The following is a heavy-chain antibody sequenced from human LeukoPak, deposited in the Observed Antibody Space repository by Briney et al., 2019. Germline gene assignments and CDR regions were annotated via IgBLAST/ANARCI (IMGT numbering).Heavy chain of an antibody. J-gene: IGHJ4*02. Sequence: GGSLRLSCAASGFTFSSDSMNWVRQAPGEGLEWVSSMSSSSSYIYYADSVTGRFTLSRDNAKNSLYLQMNSLRAEDMAVYYCARGWFGELFPDYWGQGTLVTVSS. CDR1: GFTFSSDS. CDR3: ARGWFGELFPDY. V-gene: IGHV3-21*01. CDR2: MSSSSSYI. D-gene: IGHD3-10*01.